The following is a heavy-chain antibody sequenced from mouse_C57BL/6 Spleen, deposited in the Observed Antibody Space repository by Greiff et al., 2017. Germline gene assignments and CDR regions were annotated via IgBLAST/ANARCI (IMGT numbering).Heavy chain of an antibody. V-gene: IGHV1-15*01. Sequence: QVQLQQSGAELVRPGASVTLSCKASGYTFTDYEMHWVKQTPVHGLEWIGAIDPETGGTAYNQKFKGKAILTADKSSSTAYMELRSLTSEDSAVYYCTSAAQATGFAYWGQGTLVTVSA. CDR2: IDPETGGT. CDR3: TSAAQATGFAY. CDR1: GYTFTDYE. D-gene: IGHD3-2*02. J-gene: IGHJ3*01.